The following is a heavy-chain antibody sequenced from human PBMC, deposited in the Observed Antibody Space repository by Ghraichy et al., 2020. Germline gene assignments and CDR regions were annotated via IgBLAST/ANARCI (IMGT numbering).Heavy chain of an antibody. J-gene: IGHJ4*02. V-gene: IGHV4-34*01. CDR1: GGSFSGYY. CDR2: INHSRNT. Sequence: SETLSLTCAVYGGSFSGYYWNWIRQPPGKGLEWIGLINHSRNTDYNPSLKSRVTISLDTSKSQFSLKLTPVTAADTAAHYCAQITVAGTGLSDYWGQVTLVTVSS. D-gene: IGHD6-19*01. CDR3: AQITVAGTGLSDY.